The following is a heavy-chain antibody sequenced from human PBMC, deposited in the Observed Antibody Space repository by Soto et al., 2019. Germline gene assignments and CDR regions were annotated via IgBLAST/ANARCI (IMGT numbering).Heavy chain of an antibody. CDR2: IKEDGSEQ. V-gene: IGHV3-7*01. CDR1: GFTFSSYW. Sequence: EVQLVESEGGWVQPGGSLRLSCAASGFTFSSYWMTWVRQAPGKGLEWVAKIKEDGSEQNYVDSVKGRFTISRDNAKSSLYLQMNSLRVDDTAMYYCTRNQVKADYWGQGTLVTVSS. CDR3: TRNQVKADY. J-gene: IGHJ4*02. D-gene: IGHD3-10*01.